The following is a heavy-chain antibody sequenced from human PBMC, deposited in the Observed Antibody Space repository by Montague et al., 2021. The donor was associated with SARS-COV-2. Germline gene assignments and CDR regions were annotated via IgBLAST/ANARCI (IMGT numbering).Heavy chain of an antibody. V-gene: IGHV3-11*01. CDR3: ARLVTMRYHYYYGLDV. D-gene: IGHD2-2*01. CDR1: GFTFSDYY. Sequence: SLRLSCAASGFTFSDYYMSWIRQAPGKGLEWISYISSSGSTIYYADSVKGRFTISWDNAKNSLSLLMNSLRAEDTAVYYCARLVTMRYHYYYGLDVWGLGTTVTVSS. CDR2: ISSSGSTI. J-gene: IGHJ6*02.